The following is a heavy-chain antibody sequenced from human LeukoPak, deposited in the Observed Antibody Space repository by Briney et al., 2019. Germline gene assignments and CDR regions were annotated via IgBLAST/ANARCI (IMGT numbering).Heavy chain of an antibody. CDR2: IYSDGTT. V-gene: IGHV3-66*01. J-gene: IGHJ4*02. CDR1: GLTFSRYA. CDR3: ARLGSYYYSSDYFSPDDY. D-gene: IGHD3-22*01. Sequence: GGSLRLSCAASGLTFSRYAMTWVRQAPGKGLEWVSLIYSDGTTSYADSVKGRFTFSRDNSKNTLYLQMNSLRAEDTAVYYCARLGSYYYSSDYFSPDDYWGQGTLVTVSS.